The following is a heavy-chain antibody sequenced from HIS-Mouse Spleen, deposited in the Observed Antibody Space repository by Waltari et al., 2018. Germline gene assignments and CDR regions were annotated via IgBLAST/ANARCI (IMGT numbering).Heavy chain of an antibody. CDR2: INPNRGGT. V-gene: IGHV1-2*02. D-gene: IGHD3-3*01. J-gene: IGHJ3*02. CDR3: ARGYDFWSGSNAFDI. CDR1: GYTFTGYY. Sequence: QVQLVQSGAEVKKPGASVKVSCKASGYTFTGYYMHWVRQAPGQGLEWMGWINPNRGGTNYAQKFQGRVTMTTDTSTSTAYMELRSLRSDDTAVYYCARGYDFWSGSNAFDIWGQGTMVTVSS.